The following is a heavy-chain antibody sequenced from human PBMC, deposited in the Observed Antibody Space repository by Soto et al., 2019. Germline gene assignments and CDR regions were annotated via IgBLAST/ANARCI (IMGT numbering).Heavy chain of an antibody. CDR2: IIPIFGPA. V-gene: IGHV1-69*01. J-gene: IGHJ4*02. CDR1: GGTFSSYS. Sequence: QVQLVQSGAEVKKPGSSVKVSCKASGGTFSSYSINWVRQAPGQGLEWMGEIIPIFGPAKYAQKFQGRLTSTADESTSTADMALSSLISEDTTVYFCAIDGVRHFGVIDYWGQGTLVTVSS. CDR3: AIDGVRHFGVIDY. D-gene: IGHD3-10*01.